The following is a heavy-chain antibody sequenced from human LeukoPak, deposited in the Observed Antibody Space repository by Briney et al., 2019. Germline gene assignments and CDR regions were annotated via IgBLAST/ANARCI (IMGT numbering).Heavy chain of an antibody. CDR3: SRSDSGSGPRTL. CDR1: GFTVSSND. V-gene: IGHV3-53*01. D-gene: IGHD3-10*01. CDR2: IYSGGST. J-gene: IGHJ4*02. Sequence: PGGSLRLSCAASGFTVSSNDMSWVRQAPGKGLECISVIYSGGSTDYADSVKGRLTISRDNSKNTLYLQMNSLRAEDTAVYYCSRSDSGSGPRTLWGQGTLVTVSS.